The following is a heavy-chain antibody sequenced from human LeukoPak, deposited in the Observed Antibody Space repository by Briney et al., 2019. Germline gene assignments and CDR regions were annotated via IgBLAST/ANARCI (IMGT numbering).Heavy chain of an antibody. D-gene: IGHD3-10*01. CDR3: ARDHFGEFFFLNRYNWFDP. Sequence: GGSLRLSCAASGFTFSSYEMNWVRQAPGKGLEWVSYISSSGSTIYYADSVKGRFTISRDNAKNSLYLQMNSLRAEDTAVYYCARDHFGEFFFLNRYNWFDPWGQGTLVTVSS. CDR1: GFTFSSYE. CDR2: ISSSGSTI. V-gene: IGHV3-48*03. J-gene: IGHJ5*02.